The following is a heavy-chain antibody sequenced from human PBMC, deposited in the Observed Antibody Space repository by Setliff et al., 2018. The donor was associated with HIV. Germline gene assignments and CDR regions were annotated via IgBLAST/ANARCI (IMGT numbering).Heavy chain of an antibody. CDR3: ASSLMITFGGRPDYDDAFDI. J-gene: IGHJ3*02. CDR2: INTNTGNP. V-gene: IGHV7-4-1*02. CDR1: GYTFTSYA. D-gene: IGHD3-16*01. Sequence: ASVKVSCKASGYTFTSYAMNWVRQAPGQGLERMGWINTNTGNPTYAQGFTGRFVFSLDTSVSTAYLQISSLKAEDTAVYYCASSLMITFGGRPDYDDAFDIWGQGTMVTVS.